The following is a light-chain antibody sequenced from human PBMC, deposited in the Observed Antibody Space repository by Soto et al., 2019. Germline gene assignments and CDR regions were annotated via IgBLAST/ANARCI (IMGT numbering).Light chain of an antibody. J-gene: IGLJ1*01. V-gene: IGLV2-14*01. CDR2: DVS. Sequence: QSALTQPASVSGSPGQSITIYCTGTSSDVGGYNYVSWYQQHPCKAPKLMIYDVSNRSSGVSNRFSGSKSGNTASLNISGLQSEDEADYYCSSYTSSSTVFGTGTKLTVL. CDR1: SSDVGGYNY. CDR3: SSYTSSSTV.